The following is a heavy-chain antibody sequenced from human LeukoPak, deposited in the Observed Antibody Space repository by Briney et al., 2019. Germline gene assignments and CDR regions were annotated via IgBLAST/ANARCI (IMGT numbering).Heavy chain of an antibody. CDR3: ARDRLQLQS. Sequence: SETLSLTCAIDGASLSAYHWTWIRQPPGKGLEWIGEIKPSGITNYNPSLKSRVTISVDTSKNQFSLKLSSVTAADTAVYYCARDRLQLQSWGQGTLVTVSS. CDR1: GASLSAYH. CDR2: IKPSGIT. D-gene: IGHD1-1*01. J-gene: IGHJ5*02. V-gene: IGHV4-34*01.